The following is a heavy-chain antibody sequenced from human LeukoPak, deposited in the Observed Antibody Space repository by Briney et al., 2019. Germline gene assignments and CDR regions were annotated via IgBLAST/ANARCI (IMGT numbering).Heavy chain of an antibody. V-gene: IGHV3-7*03. Sequence: GGSLRLSCAASGFTFSSYWMSWVRQAPGKGLEWVANIKQDGSEKYYVDSVKGRFTISRDNAKNSLYLQMKSLRAEDTVVYYCASQDYDYVWGRMVGGFDIWGQGTMVTVSS. CDR1: GFTFSSYW. CDR3: ASQDYDYVWGRMVGGFDI. D-gene: IGHD3-16*01. CDR2: IKQDGSEK. J-gene: IGHJ3*02.